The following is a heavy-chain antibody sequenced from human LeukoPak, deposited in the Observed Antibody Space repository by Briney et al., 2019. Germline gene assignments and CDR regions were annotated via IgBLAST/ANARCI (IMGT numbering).Heavy chain of an antibody. J-gene: IGHJ6*02. CDR2: INADGSEK. Sequence: GGFLRLSCTASGFSISGHWQTWVRQTPGKGLEWVAHINADGSEKSYVDSVKGRFTISKDSVENSVTLQMNSLRVEDTGVYYCGRGHYGLDVWGQGATVTVSS. CDR3: GRGHYGLDV. V-gene: IGHV3-7*01. CDR1: GFSISGHW.